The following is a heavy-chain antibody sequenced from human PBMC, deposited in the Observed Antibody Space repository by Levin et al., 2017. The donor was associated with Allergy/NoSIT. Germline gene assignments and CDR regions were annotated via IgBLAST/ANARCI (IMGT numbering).Heavy chain of an antibody. CDR2: LNQSGGT. J-gene: IGHJ4*02. CDR1: GESFSGSY. V-gene: IGHV4-34*01. CDR3: ARGGRHRRALRFGNYVDS. Sequence: SQTLSLTCAVSGESFSGSYWSWLRQPPGKGLEWIGELNQSGGTNSSPSLKSRITISVDTSKNHLSLKLTSVTAADTGVYYCARGGRHRRALRFGNYVDSWGQGTLVTVSS. D-gene: IGHD3-16*01.